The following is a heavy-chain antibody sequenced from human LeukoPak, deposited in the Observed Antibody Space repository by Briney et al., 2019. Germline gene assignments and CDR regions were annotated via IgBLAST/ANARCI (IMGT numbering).Heavy chain of an antibody. D-gene: IGHD3-3*01. V-gene: IGHV3-7*01. CDR2: IKQDGSEK. J-gene: IGHJ4*02. CDR1: GFTFSSYW. Sequence: GGSLRLSCAASGFTFSSYWMSWVRQAPGKGLEWVANIKQDGSEKYYVDSVKGRFTISRDNAKNSLYLQMNSLRAEDTAVYYCARERGDYDFWSGYSDYWGREPWSPSPQ. CDR3: ARERGDYDFWSGYSDY.